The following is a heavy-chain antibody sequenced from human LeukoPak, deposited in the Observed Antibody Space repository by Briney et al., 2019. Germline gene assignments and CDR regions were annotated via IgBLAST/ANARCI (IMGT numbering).Heavy chain of an antibody. CDR2: IFYSGST. J-gene: IGHJ4*02. Sequence: SETLSLTCTVSGGSISSSSYYWGWIRQPPGKGLEWIGSIFYSGSTYYNPSLKSRVTISVDTSKNQFSLKLSSVTAADTAVYYYASLYRFGLTKFDYWGQGTLVTVSS. CDR3: ASLYRFGLTKFDY. D-gene: IGHD3-10*01. CDR1: GGSISSSSYY. V-gene: IGHV4-39*01.